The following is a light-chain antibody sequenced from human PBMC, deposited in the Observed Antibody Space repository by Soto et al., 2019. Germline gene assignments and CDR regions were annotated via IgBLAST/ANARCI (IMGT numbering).Light chain of an antibody. V-gene: IGKV3-20*01. CDR1: QSVSSSY. CDR3: PQYGTSPRT. J-gene: IGKJ1*01. CDR2: GAS. Sequence: EIVLTQSPGTLSLSPGERATLSCRASQSVSSSYLAWYQQKPGQAPRLLIYGASSRATGIPDRFSGSGSGTDFTLTISRLETEDLAVYYWPQYGTSPRTFGQRTKVEIK.